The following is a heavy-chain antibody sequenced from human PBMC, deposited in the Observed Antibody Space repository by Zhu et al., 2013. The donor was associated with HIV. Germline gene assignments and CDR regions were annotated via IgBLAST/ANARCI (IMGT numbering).Heavy chain of an antibody. D-gene: IGHD1-26*01. CDR2: IRNKANSHTT. CDR1: GFTFSGHH. V-gene: IGHV3-72*01. J-gene: IGHJ4*02. CDR3: ARSSGMSFDL. Sequence: EVQLVESGGGLVQPGGSLRLSCAASGFTFSGHHMDWVRQAPGKGLEWVGRIRNKANSHTTEYAASVKGRFTISRDNSQDTQFLHMDSLRLEDTAVYYCARSSGMSFDLWGQGTPVTVSS.